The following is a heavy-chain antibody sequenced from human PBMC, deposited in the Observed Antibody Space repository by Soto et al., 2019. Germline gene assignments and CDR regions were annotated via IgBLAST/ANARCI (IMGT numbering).Heavy chain of an antibody. CDR3: AKGNSWSPALVLDI. Sequence: GGSLRLSCAASGFTFSSYAMNWVRQAPGKGLEWVSAISGSGGSTYYVDSVKGRFTISRDSSKNTLYLQMNSLRAEDTAVYYCAKGNSWSPALVLDIWGQGTKVTVSS. CDR2: ISGSGGST. D-gene: IGHD1-7*01. V-gene: IGHV3-23*01. CDR1: GFTFSSYA. J-gene: IGHJ3*02.